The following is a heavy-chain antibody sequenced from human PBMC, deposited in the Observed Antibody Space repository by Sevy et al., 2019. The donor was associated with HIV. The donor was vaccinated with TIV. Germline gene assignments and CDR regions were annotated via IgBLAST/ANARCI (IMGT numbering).Heavy chain of an antibody. D-gene: IGHD3-9*01. CDR1: GIIFTTSG. V-gene: IGHV3-30*18. J-gene: IGHJ6*02. CDR2: ISYDGRNK. CDR3: AKDFTGYNGMDV. Sequence: GGSLRLSCAVSGIIFTTSGMHWVRQAPGKGLEWVAVISYDGRNKFYGDSVEGRFTISRDNSKNILYLQMNSLRAEDTAVYYCAKDFTGYNGMDVWGQGTMVTVSS.